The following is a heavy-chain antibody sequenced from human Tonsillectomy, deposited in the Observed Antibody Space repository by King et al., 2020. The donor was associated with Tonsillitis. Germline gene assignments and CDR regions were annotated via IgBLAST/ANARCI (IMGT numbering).Heavy chain of an antibody. CDR3: ASVRVQWLFDPRAPIGRRATIWFDS. Sequence: QLQESGPGLVKPSQTLSLTCAVSGGSIGNSRHSWSWIRQPPGKGLEWIAYMDSGESTNYNPSLQSRVTMSMDSSRNQFFLNVNSVTAADTAVYFCASVRVQWLFDPRAPIGRRATIWFDSWGQGILVTVSS. D-gene: IGHD3-22*01. V-gene: IGHV4-30-4*07. J-gene: IGHJ5*01. CDR2: MDSGEST. CDR1: GGSIGNSRHS.